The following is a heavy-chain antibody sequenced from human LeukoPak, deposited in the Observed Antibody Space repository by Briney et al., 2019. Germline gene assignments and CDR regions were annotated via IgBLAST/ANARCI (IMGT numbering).Heavy chain of an antibody. CDR3: ARAILDAGGFGVVTPYYFDY. Sequence: PPETLSLTCTVSGGSISSYYWSWIRQPPGKGLEWIGYIYYSGSTNYNPSLKSRVTISVDASKNQFSLKLSSVTAADTAVYYCARAILDAGGFGVVTPYYFDYWGQGTLVTVSP. D-gene: IGHD3-3*01. V-gene: IGHV4-59*01. J-gene: IGHJ4*02. CDR1: GGSISSYY. CDR2: IYYSGST.